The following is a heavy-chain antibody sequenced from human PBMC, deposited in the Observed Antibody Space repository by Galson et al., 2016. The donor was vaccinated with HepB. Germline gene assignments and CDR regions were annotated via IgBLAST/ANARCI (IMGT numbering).Heavy chain of an antibody. CDR3: VRDSGNCSSTSCFENWFDP. D-gene: IGHD2-2*01. Sequence: TLSLTCTVSGGSISSHDYYWNWIRQHPGKGLEWIGYIYYSGSTYYNPSLRGRVTMSVDTSKNQFSLKLSSVTAADTAVYYCVRDSGNCSSTSCFENWFDPWGQGTLVTVSS. CDR2: IYYSGST. V-gene: IGHV4-31*03. J-gene: IGHJ5*02. CDR1: GGSISSHDYY.